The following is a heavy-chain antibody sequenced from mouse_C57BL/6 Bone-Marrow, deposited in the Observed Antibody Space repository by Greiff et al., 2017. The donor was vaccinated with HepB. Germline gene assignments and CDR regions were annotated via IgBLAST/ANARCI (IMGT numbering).Heavy chain of an antibody. V-gene: IGHV1-26*01. CDR1: GYTFTDYY. D-gene: IGHD1-1*01. CDR3: ARGDYGSSYPYAMDY. CDR2: INPNNGGT. Sequence: EVQLQQSGPELVKPGASVKISCKASGYTFTDYYMNWVKQSHGKSLEWIGDINPNNGGTSYNQKFKGKATLTVDKSSSTAYMELRSLTSEDSAVYYCARGDYGSSYPYAMDYWGQGTSVTVSS. J-gene: IGHJ4*01.